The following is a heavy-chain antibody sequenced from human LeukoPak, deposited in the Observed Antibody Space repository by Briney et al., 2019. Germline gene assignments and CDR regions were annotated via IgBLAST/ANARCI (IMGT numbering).Heavy chain of an antibody. D-gene: IGHD4-11*01. J-gene: IGHJ4*02. V-gene: IGHV3-30-3*01. CDR3: ARDWNYSNFFDY. CDR1: GFTFSSYW. CDR2: ISYDGSNK. Sequence: GGSLRLSCAASGFTFSSYWMSWVRQAPGKGLEWVAVISYDGSNKYYADSVKGRFTISRDNSKNTLYLQMNSLRAEDTAVYYCARDWNYSNFFDYWGQGTLVTVSS.